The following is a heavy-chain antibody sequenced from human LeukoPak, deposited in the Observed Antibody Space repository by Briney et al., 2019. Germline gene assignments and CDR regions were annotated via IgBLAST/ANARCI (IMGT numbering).Heavy chain of an antibody. CDR3: AHTRYYGSVLYG. J-gene: IGHJ4*02. CDR1: GFSLTTSGVG. D-gene: IGHD3-10*01. CDR2: TYWDDDK. Sequence: SGPTLVKPTQTLTLTCTFSGFSLTTSGVGVGWVRQPPGKALEWLTLTYWDDDKRYSPSLRSRLTITKDTSKNQVVLTMTNMDPVDTATYYCAHTRYYGSVLYGWGQGTLVTVSS. V-gene: IGHV2-5*02.